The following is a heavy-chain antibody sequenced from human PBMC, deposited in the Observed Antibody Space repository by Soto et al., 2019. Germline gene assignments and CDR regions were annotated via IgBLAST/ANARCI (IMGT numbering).Heavy chain of an antibody. CDR3: AREGQELRD. V-gene: IGHV4-4*02. D-gene: IGHD6-13*01. J-gene: IGHJ4*01. CDR1: GASISSTNW. Sequence: QVQLQESGPGLVKPSGTLSLTCAVSGASISSTNWWSWVRQFPGKGLEWIGEIFHDGRTNYNPSLQRRVPISVDKSKNHSSLELTSVTAADTAIYYCAREGQELRDWGHGTLVTVSS. CDR2: IFHDGRT.